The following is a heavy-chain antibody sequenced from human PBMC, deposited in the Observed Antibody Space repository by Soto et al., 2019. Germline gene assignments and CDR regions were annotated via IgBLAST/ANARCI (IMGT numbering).Heavy chain of an antibody. CDR3: ARAGENYYYGMDV. D-gene: IGHD4-17*01. V-gene: IGHV4-30-2*01. J-gene: IGHJ6*02. CDR1: GGSISSGGYS. CDR2: IYHSGST. Sequence: SETLSLTCAVSGGSISSGGYSWSWIRQPSGKGLEWIGYIYHSGSTYYNPSLKSRVTISVDRSKNQFSLKLSSVTAADTAVYYCARAGENYYYGMDVWGQGTTVTVSS.